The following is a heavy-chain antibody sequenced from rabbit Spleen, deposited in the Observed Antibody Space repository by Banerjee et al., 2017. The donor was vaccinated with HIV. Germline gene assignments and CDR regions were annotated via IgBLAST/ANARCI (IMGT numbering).Heavy chain of an antibody. D-gene: IGHD1-1*01. J-gene: IGHJ4*01. CDR2: IYTGNSKT. CDR1: GFSFSSGYD. CDR3: ARDDSSGGWNIKL. V-gene: IGHV1S40*01. Sequence: QQLVESGGGLVKPGASLTLTCKASGFSFSSGYDMCWVRQAPGKGLEWIACIYTGNSKTYYASWAKGRFTISKTSSTTVTLQMTSLTAADTATYFCARDDSSGGWNIKLWGPGTLVTVS.